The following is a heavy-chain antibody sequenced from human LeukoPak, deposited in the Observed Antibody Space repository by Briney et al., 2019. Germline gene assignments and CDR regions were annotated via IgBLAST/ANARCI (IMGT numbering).Heavy chain of an antibody. J-gene: IGHJ4*02. CDR1: GGSISSYY. D-gene: IGHD3-16*02. V-gene: IGHV4-59*01. Sequence: SETLSLTCTVSGGSISSYYWSWIRQSPGKGLEWIGYIYYSGSTTYNPSLKSRLTISVDTSKNQFSLKLNSVTAADTAVYYCARSITFGGVIDYWGQGTLVTVSS. CDR3: ARSITFGGVIDY. CDR2: IYYSGST.